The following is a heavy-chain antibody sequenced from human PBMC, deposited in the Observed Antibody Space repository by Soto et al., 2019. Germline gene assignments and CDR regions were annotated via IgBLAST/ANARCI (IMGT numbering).Heavy chain of an antibody. Sequence: GALRLSGVASVFTFSDYAMNWVRQAPGKGLEWVSWFGITGKSGDYAGSVKGRFTISRDNARNSVHLQMSSLRDEDTAVYYCARDHYYAFDIWGQGTMVTVSS. D-gene: IGHD1-26*01. V-gene: IGHV3-48*02. J-gene: IGHJ3*02. CDR1: VFTFSDYA. CDR2: FGITGKSG. CDR3: ARDHYYAFDI.